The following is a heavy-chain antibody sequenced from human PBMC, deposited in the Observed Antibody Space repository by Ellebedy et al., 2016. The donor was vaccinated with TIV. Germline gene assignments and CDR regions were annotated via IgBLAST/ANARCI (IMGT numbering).Heavy chain of an antibody. V-gene: IGHV7-4-1*02. D-gene: IGHD6-13*01. Sequence: AASVKVSCKASGYTFTSCAMNWVRQAPGQGLEWMGWINTNTGNPTYAQGFTGRFVFSLDTSVSTAYLQISSLKAEDTAVYYCARGAAAGFFWYFDLWGRGTLVTVSS. CDR1: GYTFTSCA. CDR2: INTNTGNP. CDR3: ARGAAAGFFWYFDL. J-gene: IGHJ2*01.